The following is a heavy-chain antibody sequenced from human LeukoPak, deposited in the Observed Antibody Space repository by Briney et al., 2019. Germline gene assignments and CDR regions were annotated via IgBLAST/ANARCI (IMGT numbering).Heavy chain of an antibody. CDR1: GYTFTSYG. CDR3: ARCGAVWFGESVYGMDV. V-gene: IGHV1-18*01. Sequence: RASVKVSCKASGYTFTSYGISWVRQAPGQGLEWMGWISAYNGNTNYAQKLQGRVTMTTDTYTRTDYMELRSLRSDDTAVYYCARCGAVWFGESVYGMDVWGQGTTVTVSS. D-gene: IGHD3-10*01. CDR2: ISAYNGNT. J-gene: IGHJ6*02.